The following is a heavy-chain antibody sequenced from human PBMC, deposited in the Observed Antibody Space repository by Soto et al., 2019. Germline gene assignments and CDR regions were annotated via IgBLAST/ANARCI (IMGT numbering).Heavy chain of an antibody. CDR2: ISYDGSNK. D-gene: IGHD6-6*01. CDR3: AKDRRSSSHKGYGMDV. Sequence: QVQLVESGGGVAQPGRSLRLSCAASGFTFSSYGMHWVRQAPGKGLEWVAVISYDGSNKYYADSVKGRFTISRDNSKNTLYLQMNSLRAEDTAVYYCAKDRRSSSHKGYGMDVWGQGTTVTVSS. J-gene: IGHJ6*02. CDR1: GFTFSSYG. V-gene: IGHV3-30*18.